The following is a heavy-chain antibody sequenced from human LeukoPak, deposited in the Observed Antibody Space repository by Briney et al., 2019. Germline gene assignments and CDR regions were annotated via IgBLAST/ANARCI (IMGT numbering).Heavy chain of an antibody. D-gene: IGHD4-23*01. V-gene: IGHV3-21*01. CDR2: ISGSSSYI. J-gene: IGHJ4*02. CDR1: GFTFSSYA. Sequence: GGSLRLSCAASGFTFSSYAMSWVRQAPGKGLEWVSSISGSSSYIYYADSVKGRFTISRDNAKDSLYLQMNSLRAEDTAVYYCARLDYGGNSVLDYWGQGTLVTVSS. CDR3: ARLDYGGNSVLDY.